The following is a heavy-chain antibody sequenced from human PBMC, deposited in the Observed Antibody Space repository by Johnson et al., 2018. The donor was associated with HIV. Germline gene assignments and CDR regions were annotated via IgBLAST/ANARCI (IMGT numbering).Heavy chain of an antibody. V-gene: IGHV3-66*01. CDR2: IYSGGST. CDR3: ARDIRESFGSYDSSGSGLGAFDI. Sequence: VQLVESGGGLIQPGGSLRLSCAASGFTVSSNYMSWVRQAPGKGLEWVSVIYSGGSTYYADSVKGRFPISRDISKNTLYLQMNSLRAEDTAVYYCARDIRESFGSYDSSGSGLGAFDIWGQGTMVTVSS. J-gene: IGHJ3*02. D-gene: IGHD3-22*01. CDR1: GFTVSSNY.